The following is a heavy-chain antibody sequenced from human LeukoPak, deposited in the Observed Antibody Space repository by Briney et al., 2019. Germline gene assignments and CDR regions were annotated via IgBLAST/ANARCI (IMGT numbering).Heavy chain of an antibody. D-gene: IGHD6-19*01. V-gene: IGHV3-7*04. CDR1: GFSFSSFW. Sequence: GGSLRLSCAASGFSFSSFWMTWVRQAPGRGLEWVANIKEDGSRNHCVDSVKGRFTISRDNAKNSLFLQMSSLRVEDTAVYYCARANNAGWFDYWGQGTLVTVSS. J-gene: IGHJ4*02. CDR3: ARANNAGWFDY. CDR2: IKEDGSRN.